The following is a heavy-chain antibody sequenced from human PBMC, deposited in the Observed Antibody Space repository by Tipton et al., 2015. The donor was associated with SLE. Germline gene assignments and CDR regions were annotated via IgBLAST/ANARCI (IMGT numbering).Heavy chain of an antibody. CDR1: GFTFSSSW. CDR3: ALARGSSNLDTPGY. CDR2: IKNDGSIT. Sequence: SLRLSCAASGFTFSSSWMHWVRQGPGEGLVWVSSIKNDGSITSYAESVKGRFTISRDNAKNTLHLQMNNLRVGDTAVYYCALARGSSNLDTPGYWGQGTLLTVSS. D-gene: IGHD5-18*01. V-gene: IGHV3-74*01. J-gene: IGHJ4*02.